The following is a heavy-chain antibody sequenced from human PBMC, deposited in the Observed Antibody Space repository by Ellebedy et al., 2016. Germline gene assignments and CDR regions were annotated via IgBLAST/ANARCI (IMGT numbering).Heavy chain of an antibody. CDR1: GFTFKTYA. CDR3: AKHETDGDYYFGL. D-gene: IGHD2-21*01. J-gene: IGHJ2*01. CDR2: LSGSGPKT. Sequence: GESLKISCAASGFTFKTYAMSWVRQAPGEGLEWVSTLSGSGPKTYYADSVQGRFTISRDNSKSTLYLQMNSLRAEDTAVYYCAKHETDGDYYFGLWGRGTLVTVSS. V-gene: IGHV3-23*01.